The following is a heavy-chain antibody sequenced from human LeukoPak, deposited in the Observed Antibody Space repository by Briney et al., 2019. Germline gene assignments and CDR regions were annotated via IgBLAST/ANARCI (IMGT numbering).Heavy chain of an antibody. D-gene: IGHD1-26*01. CDR2: MFGNGGT. V-gene: IGHV4-59*08. J-gene: IGHJ4*02. CDR3: ARQAAKKWDLPGSFDS. Sequence: SETLSLTCSVSGGSMSSDYWGWIRQSPGNGLEWIGRMFGNGGTNYSPSFQRRATMSVDTSTRRLSLRLNSVTAADTAVYYCARQAAKKWDLPGSFDSWGQGILVTVSS. CDR1: GGSMSSDY.